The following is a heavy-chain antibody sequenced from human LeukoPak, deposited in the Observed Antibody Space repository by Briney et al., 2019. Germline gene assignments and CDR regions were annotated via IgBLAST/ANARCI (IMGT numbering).Heavy chain of an antibody. D-gene: IGHD5-24*01. J-gene: IGHJ3*02. CDR2: INPDRRVS. Sequence: ASVKVSCKASVYTFTAYYMHWGRQTPGQRLECMGWINPDRRVSNYAQKFQGRVTMTRDTCISKAYMELRRLRSADTDVYYCARDPRDGYNLADDFDIWGKGTMVTVSS. CDR3: ARDPRDGYNLADDFDI. V-gene: IGHV1-2*02. CDR1: VYTFTAYY.